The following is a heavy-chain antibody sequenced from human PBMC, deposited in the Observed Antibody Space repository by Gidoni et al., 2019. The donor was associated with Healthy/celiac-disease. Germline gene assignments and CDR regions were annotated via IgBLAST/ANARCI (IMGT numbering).Heavy chain of an antibody. CDR2: MNPNSGNT. CDR3: ARGRVLKAPNWFDP. Sequence: QVQLVQSVAEVKKPGASVKVSCKAAGYTITSYDINWVRQATGQGLEWMGWMNPNSGNTGYAQKFQGRVTMTRNTSISTAYMELSSLRSEDTAVYYCARGRVLKAPNWFDPWGQGTLVTVSS. CDR1: GYTITSYD. J-gene: IGHJ5*02. V-gene: IGHV1-8*01.